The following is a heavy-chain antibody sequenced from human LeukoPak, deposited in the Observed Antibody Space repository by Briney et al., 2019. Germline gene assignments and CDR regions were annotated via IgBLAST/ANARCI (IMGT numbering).Heavy chain of an antibody. J-gene: IGHJ6*02. Sequence: GGSLRLSCAASGFTFSDYYMSWIRQAPGKGLEWVSYISSSGSTIYYADSVKGRFTISRDNAKNSLYLQMNSRRAEDTAVYYCARDRWFGELATLYYYYGMDVWGQGTTVTVSS. D-gene: IGHD3-10*01. CDR2: ISSSGSTI. V-gene: IGHV3-11*01. CDR3: ARDRWFGELATLYYYYGMDV. CDR1: GFTFSDYY.